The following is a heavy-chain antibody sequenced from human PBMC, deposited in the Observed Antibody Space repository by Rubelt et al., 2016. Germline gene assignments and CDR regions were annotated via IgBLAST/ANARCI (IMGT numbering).Heavy chain of an antibody. CDR2: IYYTGST. CDR1: GGSISSSRYY. D-gene: IGHD6-6*01. Sequence: QLQLQESGPGRVKPSETLSLTCTVTGGSISSSRYYWGWVRQPPGKGLEWIGCIYYTGSTYYNPSLKSRVTISSDTSKNQYALKLSVVTAADTAVYYCARGRAGSSSSWGQGTLVTVSS. CDR3: ARGRAGSSSS. J-gene: IGHJ4*02. V-gene: IGHV4-39*07.